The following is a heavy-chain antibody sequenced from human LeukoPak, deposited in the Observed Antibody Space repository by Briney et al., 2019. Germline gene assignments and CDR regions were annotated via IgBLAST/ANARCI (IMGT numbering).Heavy chain of an antibody. CDR3: ARVYHYDFWSGYPSDAFDI. V-gene: IGHV4-61*02. Sequence: PSETLSLTCTVSGGSISSGSYYWSWIRQPAGKGLEWIGRIYTSGSTDYNPSLKSRVTISVDTSTTQFSLKLSSVTAADTAVYYCARVYHYDFWSGYPSDAFDIWGQGTMVTVSS. CDR2: IYTSGST. J-gene: IGHJ3*02. D-gene: IGHD3-3*01. CDR1: GGSISSGSYY.